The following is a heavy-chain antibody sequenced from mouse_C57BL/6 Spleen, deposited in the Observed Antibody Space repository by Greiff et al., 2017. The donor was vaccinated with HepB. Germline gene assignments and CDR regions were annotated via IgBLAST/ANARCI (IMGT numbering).Heavy chain of an antibody. D-gene: IGHD2-4*01. Sequence: EVQRVESGGGLVQPGGSLKLSCAASGFTFSDYGMAWVRQAPRKGPEWVAFISNLAYSIYYADTVTGRFTISRENAKNTLYLEMSSLRSEDTAMYYCARPHYDYYYFDYWGQGTTLTVSS. CDR1: GFTFSDYG. V-gene: IGHV5-15*01. CDR2: ISNLAYSI. CDR3: ARPHYDYYYFDY. J-gene: IGHJ2*01.